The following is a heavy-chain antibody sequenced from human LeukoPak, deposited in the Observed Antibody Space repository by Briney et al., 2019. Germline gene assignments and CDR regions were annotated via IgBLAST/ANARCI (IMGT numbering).Heavy chain of an antibody. CDR2: IKQDGSEK. CDR3: ARDSYCSGGSCYGTIWFDP. Sequence: GGSLRLSCAASGFTLSSYWMRWVRQAPGKGLAWVANIKQDGSEKYYVDSVKGRFTISRDNAKNSLYLQMNSLRAEDTAVYYCARDSYCSGGSCYGTIWFDPWGQGTLVTVSS. CDR1: GFTLSSYW. J-gene: IGHJ5*02. V-gene: IGHV3-7*01. D-gene: IGHD2-15*01.